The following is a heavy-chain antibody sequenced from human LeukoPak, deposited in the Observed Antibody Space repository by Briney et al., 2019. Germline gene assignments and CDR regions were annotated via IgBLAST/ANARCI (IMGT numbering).Heavy chain of an antibody. V-gene: IGHV4-30-4*01. CDR1: GGSISSGDYY. J-gene: IGHJ4*02. CDR2: IYYSGST. Sequence: PSETLSLTCTVSGGSISSGDYYWSWIRQPPGKGLEWIGYIYYSGSTHYNPSLKSRVTISVDTSKNQFSLKLSSVTAADTAVYYCARVPGDCSGGSCYGFDYWGQGTQASVRS. CDR3: ARVPGDCSGGSCYGFDY. D-gene: IGHD2-15*01.